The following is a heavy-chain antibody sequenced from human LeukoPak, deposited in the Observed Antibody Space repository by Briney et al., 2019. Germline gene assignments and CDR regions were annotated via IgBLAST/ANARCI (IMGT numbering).Heavy chain of an antibody. Sequence: PSETLSLTCAVYGGSFSGYYWSWIRQPPGKGLEWIGEINHSGSTNYNPSLKSRATISVDTSKNQFSLKLSSVTAADTAVYYCARLRSRTGIRYYYYYYGMDVWGQGTTVTVSS. V-gene: IGHV4-34*01. CDR3: ARLRSRTGIRYYYYYYGMDV. J-gene: IGHJ6*02. CDR2: INHSGST. CDR1: GGSFSGYY. D-gene: IGHD3-16*01.